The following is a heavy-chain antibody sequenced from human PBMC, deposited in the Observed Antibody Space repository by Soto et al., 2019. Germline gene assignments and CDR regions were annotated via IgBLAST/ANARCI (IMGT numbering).Heavy chain of an antibody. CDR1: GFTFSSYG. J-gene: IGHJ3*02. CDR3: ARDRHSSGWYGDGDAFDI. CDR2: IWYDGSNK. V-gene: IGHV3-33*01. Sequence: GGSLRLSCAASGFTFSSYGMHWVRQAPGKGLEWVAVIWYDGSNKYYADSVKGRFTISRDNSKNTLYLQMNSLRAEDTAVYYCARDRHSSGWYGDGDAFDIWGQGTMVTVSS. D-gene: IGHD6-19*01.